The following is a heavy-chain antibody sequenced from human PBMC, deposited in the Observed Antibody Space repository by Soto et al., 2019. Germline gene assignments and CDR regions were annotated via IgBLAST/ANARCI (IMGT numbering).Heavy chain of an antibody. V-gene: IGHV3-64*01. CDR3: ASRVSGSGSYYSFDY. CDR2: ISSNGGST. Sequence: GGSLRLSCAASGFTFSSYAMHWVRQAPGKGLEYVSAISSNGGSTYYANSVKGRFTISRDNSKNTLYLQMGSLRAEDMAVYYCASRVSGSGSYYSFDYWGQGTLVTVSS. CDR1: GFTFSSYA. D-gene: IGHD3-10*01. J-gene: IGHJ4*02.